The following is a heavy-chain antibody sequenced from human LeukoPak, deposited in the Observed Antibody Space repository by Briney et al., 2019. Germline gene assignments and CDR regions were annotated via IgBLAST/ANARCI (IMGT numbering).Heavy chain of an antibody. D-gene: IGHD4-17*01. J-gene: IGHJ4*02. V-gene: IGHV3-30*02. CDR2: IQYDGSNK. CDR3: ARVMTTVTTYYFDY. Sequence: PEGSLRLSCAASGFIFSSYGMHWVRQAPGKGLEWVAFIQYDGSNKYYADSVKGRFTISRDNSRNTLYLQMNSLRAEDTAVYYCARVMTTVTTYYFDYWGQGTLVTVSS. CDR1: GFIFSSYG.